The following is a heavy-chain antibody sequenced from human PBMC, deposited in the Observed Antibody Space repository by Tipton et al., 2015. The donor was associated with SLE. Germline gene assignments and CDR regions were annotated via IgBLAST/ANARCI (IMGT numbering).Heavy chain of an antibody. Sequence: SLRLSCAASGFTFSSYAMHWVRQAPGKGLEWVAVISYDGSNKYYADSVKGRFTISRDNSKNTLYLQMNSLRAEDTAVYYCARSLLSGYDSYGMDVWAKGPRSPSP. V-gene: IGHV3-30*04. CDR1: GFTFSSYA. J-gene: IGHJ6*02. CDR2: ISYDGSNK. D-gene: IGHD5-12*01. CDR3: ARSLLSGYDSYGMDV.